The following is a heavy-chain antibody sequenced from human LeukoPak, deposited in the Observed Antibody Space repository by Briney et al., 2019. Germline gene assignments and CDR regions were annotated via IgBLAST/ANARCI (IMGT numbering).Heavy chain of an antibody. CDR3: ARGGIVVVTATLFDY. V-gene: IGHV4-39*07. CDR1: GGSISSSSYY. Sequence: PSETLSLTCTVSGGSISSSSYYWGWIRQPPGKGLEWIGSIYYSGSTYYNPSLKSRVTISVDTSKNQFSLKLSSVTAADTAVYYCARGGIVVVTATLFDYWGQGTLVTVSS. D-gene: IGHD2-21*02. J-gene: IGHJ4*02. CDR2: IYYSGST.